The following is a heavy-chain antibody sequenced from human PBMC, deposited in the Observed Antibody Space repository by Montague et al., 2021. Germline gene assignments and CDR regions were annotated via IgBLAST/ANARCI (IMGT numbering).Heavy chain of an antibody. V-gene: IGHV3-23*03. D-gene: IGHD6-19*01. CDR2: IHRRGSPT. CDR1: GFTFSRFA. Sequence: SLRLSCAASGFTFSRFAMSWVRQAPGKGLEWVSIIHRRGSPTYYGDSVKGRSTISRDDSKNMLYLQLNSLRAEDTAVYYCAKDRGDSSGWPIFDYWGQGTLVTVSS. J-gene: IGHJ4*02. CDR3: AKDRGDSSGWPIFDY.